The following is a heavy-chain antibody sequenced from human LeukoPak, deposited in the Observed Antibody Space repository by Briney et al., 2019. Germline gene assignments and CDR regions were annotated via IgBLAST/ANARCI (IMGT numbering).Heavy chain of an antibody. J-gene: IGHJ4*02. CDR1: GGSISSYY. CDR3: ARYQLLRLFDY. Sequence: PSETLSLTCTVSGGSISSYYWSWIRQPPGKGLEWIGYIYYSGSTNYNPSLKSRVTISVDTSKDQFSLKLSSVTAADTAVYYCARYQLLRLFDYWGQGTLVTVSS. D-gene: IGHD2-2*01. V-gene: IGHV4-59*12. CDR2: IYYSGST.